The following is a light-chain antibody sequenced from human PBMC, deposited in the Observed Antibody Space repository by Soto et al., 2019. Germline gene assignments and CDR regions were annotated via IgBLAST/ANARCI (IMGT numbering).Light chain of an antibody. Sequence: QAVVTQEPSVTVSPGGTVTLTCGSSTGAVTSGHYPYWFQQKPGQAPRTLFYNTSNKHSWTPARFSGSLLGGKAALTLSGAQPEDEAEYYCLLSYSGARVFGGGTEVTVL. J-gene: IGLJ3*02. CDR1: TGAVTSGHY. CDR3: LLSYSGARV. CDR2: NTS. V-gene: IGLV7-46*01.